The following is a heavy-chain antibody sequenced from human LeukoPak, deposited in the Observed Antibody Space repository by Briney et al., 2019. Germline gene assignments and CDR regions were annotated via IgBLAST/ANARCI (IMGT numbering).Heavy chain of an antibody. CDR3: ARDPPRIVVVVAATNYYGMDV. D-gene: IGHD2-15*01. J-gene: IGHJ6*02. CDR1: GYTFTSYY. V-gene: IGHV1-18*04. CDR2: ISAYNGNT. Sequence: ASVKVSCKASGYTFTSYYMHWVRQAPGQGLEWMGWISAYNGNTNYAQKLQGRVTMTTDTSTSTAYMELRSLRSDDTAVYYCARDPPRIVVVVAATNYYGMDVWGQGTTVTVSS.